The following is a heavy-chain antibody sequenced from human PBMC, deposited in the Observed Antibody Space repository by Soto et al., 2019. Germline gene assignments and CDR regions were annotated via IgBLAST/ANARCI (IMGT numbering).Heavy chain of an antibody. J-gene: IGHJ6*03. D-gene: IGHD3-3*01. CDR2: INKDGSEK. V-gene: IGHV3-7*01. CDR1: GFTFSSYG. Sequence: EVQLVESGGGLVQPGGSLRLSCAASGFTFSSYGLSWVRQAPGKGLEWVSNINKDGSEKYYGDSVKGRFTISRDNAKNSLYLQMNSLRAEDTAVYYCARDFGNMGDFWRGYYYDDYYMDVWGKGTTVTVSS. CDR3: ARDFGNMGDFWRGYYYDDYYMDV.